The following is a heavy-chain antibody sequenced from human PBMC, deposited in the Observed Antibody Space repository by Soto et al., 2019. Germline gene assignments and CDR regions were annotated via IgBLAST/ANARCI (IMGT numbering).Heavy chain of an antibody. V-gene: IGHV1-3*01. J-gene: IGHJ4*02. Sequence: QVQLVQSGAEVKKPGASVQVSCKTSGYTFTSYAIHWVRQAPGQRLEWMGWINAGNGNTKYSQKLQGRVTITRDTSESTVYLDLSSLRSEDTAVYYCAKEIRPSGDSRWDHWGKRTLITVSS. CDR2: INAGNGNT. CDR3: AKEIRPSGDSRWDH. D-gene: IGHD2-21*01. CDR1: GYTFTSYA.